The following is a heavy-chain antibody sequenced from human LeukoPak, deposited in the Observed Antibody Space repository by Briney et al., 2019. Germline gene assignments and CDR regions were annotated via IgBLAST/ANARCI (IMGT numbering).Heavy chain of an antibody. CDR3: AGRLVDSSSWYVISFDP. D-gene: IGHD6-13*01. Sequence: PGGSLRLSCVASGITFSHYGMNWVRQAPGKGLEWVSYISSSGSTIYYADSVKGRFTISRDNAKNSLYLQMNSLRAEDTAVYYCAGRLVDSSSWYVISFDPWGQGTLVTVSS. CDR2: ISSSGSTI. CDR1: GITFSHYG. J-gene: IGHJ5*02. V-gene: IGHV3-48*04.